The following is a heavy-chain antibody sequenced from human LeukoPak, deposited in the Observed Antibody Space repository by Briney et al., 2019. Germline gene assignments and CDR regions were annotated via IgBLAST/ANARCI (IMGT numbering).Heavy chain of an antibody. V-gene: IGHV3-7*01. CDR3: ASTASLSY. CDR2: IKQDASEE. CDR1: GFSFSSYW. Sequence: PGGSLRLSCAASGFSFSSYWMTWVRPAPGKGLEWVANIKQDASEEHYVDSVKGRFTISRDNAKSALYLQLNSLGVEDTALYFCASTASLSYWGQGTLVTVSS. D-gene: IGHD6-6*01. J-gene: IGHJ4*02.